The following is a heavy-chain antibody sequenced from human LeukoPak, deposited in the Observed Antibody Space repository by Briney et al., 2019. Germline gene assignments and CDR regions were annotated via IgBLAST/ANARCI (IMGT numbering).Heavy chain of an antibody. J-gene: IGHJ4*02. CDR1: GFTFTSYS. V-gene: IGHV3-21*01. CDR3: ARDLYGDYSGDY. D-gene: IGHD4-17*01. CDR2: ISSGSSYI. Sequence: GGSLRLSCAASGFTFTSYSMNWVRQAPGKGLEWVPSISSGSSYIYYADSVKGRFTISRDNAKNSLYLQMNSLRAEDTAVYYCARDLYGDYSGDYWGQGTLVTVSS.